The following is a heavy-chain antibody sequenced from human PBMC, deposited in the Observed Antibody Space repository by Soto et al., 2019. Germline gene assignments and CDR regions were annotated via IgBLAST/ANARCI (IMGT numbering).Heavy chain of an antibody. CDR2: IWHDGGNK. CDR1: GFTFSSYG. CDR3: ARDGDVNTGFGKDY. J-gene: IGHJ4*02. D-gene: IGHD3-10*01. V-gene: IGHV3-33*01. Sequence: QVQLVESGGGVVQPGRSLRLSCAASGFTFSSYGMHWVRQAPGKGLEWVAFIWHDGGNKFYAESVKGRFTISRDNSKNTLYLQMTGLSAEDTAMYYCARDGDVNTGFGKDYWGQGTRVTVSS.